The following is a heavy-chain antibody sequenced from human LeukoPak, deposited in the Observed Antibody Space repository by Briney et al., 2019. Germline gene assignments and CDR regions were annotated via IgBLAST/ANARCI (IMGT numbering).Heavy chain of an antibody. J-gene: IGHJ5*02. Sequence: SETLSLTCTVSGGSISSGSYYWSWIRQPAGKGLEWIGRIYTSGSTNYNPSLKSRVTISVDTSKNQFSLKLSSVTAADTAVYYCARHRRIAAAGTDWFDPWGQGTLVTVSS. V-gene: IGHV4-61*02. CDR1: GGSISSGSYY. D-gene: IGHD6-13*01. CDR3: ARHRRIAAAGTDWFDP. CDR2: IYTSGST.